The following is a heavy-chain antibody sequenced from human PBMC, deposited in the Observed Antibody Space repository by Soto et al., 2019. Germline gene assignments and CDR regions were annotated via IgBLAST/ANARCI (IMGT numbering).Heavy chain of an antibody. V-gene: IGHV1-69*13. CDR2: IIPIFGTA. CDR1: GGTFSSYA. CDR3: ARDLATVTTNYYYYGMDV. Sequence: VKVSCKASGGTFSSYAISWVRQAPGQGLEWMGGIIPIFGTANYAQKFQGRVTITADESTSTAYMELSSLRSEDTAVYYCARDLATVTTNYYYYGMDVWGQGTTVTVSS. D-gene: IGHD4-17*01. J-gene: IGHJ6*02.